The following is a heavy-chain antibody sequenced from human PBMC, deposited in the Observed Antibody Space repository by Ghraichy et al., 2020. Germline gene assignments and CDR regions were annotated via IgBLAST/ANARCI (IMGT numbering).Heavy chain of an antibody. CDR3: ARDQTEDWYFDL. D-gene: IGHD2-21*02. J-gene: IGHJ2*01. Sequence: SETLSLTCTVSGGSVSSGSYYWSWIRQPPGKGLEWIGYMYYSGSTNYNPSLKSQFTISVDTSKNQFSLKLSSVTAADTAVYYCARDQTEDWYFDLWGRGTLVTVSS. CDR1: GGSVSSGSYY. V-gene: IGHV4-61*01. CDR2: MYYSGST.